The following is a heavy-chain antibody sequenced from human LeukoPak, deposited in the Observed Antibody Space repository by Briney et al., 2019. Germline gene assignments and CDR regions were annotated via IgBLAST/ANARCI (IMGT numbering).Heavy chain of an antibody. D-gene: IGHD2-2*03. CDR2: ISSSSSYI. V-gene: IGHV3-21*04. CDR3: AKDLMDIVVVPAAMAVGGYFDY. J-gene: IGHJ4*02. Sequence: GGSLRLSCAASGFTFSSYSMNWVRQAPGKGLEWVSSISSSSSYIYYADSVKGRFTISRDNAKNSLYLQMNSLRAEDTAVYYCAKDLMDIVVVPAAMAVGGYFDYWGQGTLVTVSS. CDR1: GFTFSSYS.